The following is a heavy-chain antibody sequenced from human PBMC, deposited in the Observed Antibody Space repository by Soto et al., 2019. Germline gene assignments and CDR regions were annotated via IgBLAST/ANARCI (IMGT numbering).Heavy chain of an antibody. CDR3: ARVGRPRTSLLLPICYFDN. D-gene: IGHD3-22*01. V-gene: IGHV4-61*01. CDR2: VYYSGST. CDR1: GGSVRSSNNY. Sequence: QVQLQESGPGLVKPSETLSLTCTVSGGSVRSSNNYWSWIRQSPGKGLEWIGYVYYSGSTKHNPSLKSRVPISIDTSKNQFSLDLSSVTAADTAVYYCARVGRPRTSLLLPICYFDNWGQGTLVTVSS. J-gene: IGHJ4*02.